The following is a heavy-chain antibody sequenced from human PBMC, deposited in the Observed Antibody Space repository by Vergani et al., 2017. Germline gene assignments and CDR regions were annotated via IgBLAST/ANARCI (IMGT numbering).Heavy chain of an antibody. CDR2: IHTGGST. J-gene: IGHJ4*02. D-gene: IGHD2-15*01. V-gene: IGHV4-61*02. CDR3: ARSRPYCTSGSCSAI. Sequence: QVKLQESGPGLLKPSQTLSLTCTVSGESIRSGSHYWSWIRQPAGKGPEWIGHIHTGGSTDLNPSFKSRVSISVDTSKSQLSLKLNSVTVADTAVYYCARSRPYCTSGSCSAIWGQGTLVAVSS. CDR1: GESIRSGSHY.